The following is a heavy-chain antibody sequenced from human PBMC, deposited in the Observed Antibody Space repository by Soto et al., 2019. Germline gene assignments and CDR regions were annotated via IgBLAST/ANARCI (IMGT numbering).Heavy chain of an antibody. V-gene: IGHV3-30*18. CDR1: GFTFSNYG. J-gene: IGHJ4*02. D-gene: IGHD2-15*01. CDR3: AKDGAPRYCSRSSCHPAGAY. CDR2: ISYDGSHK. Sequence: QVQLVESGGGVVQPARSLRLSCAGSGFTFSNYGLHCVRQAPGKGLEWVAVISYDGSHKYYADSVKGRFTISRDNSNNMLYMQMDSLRAEETAVYYCAKDGAPRYCSRSSCHPAGAYWGQGTLVTVSS.